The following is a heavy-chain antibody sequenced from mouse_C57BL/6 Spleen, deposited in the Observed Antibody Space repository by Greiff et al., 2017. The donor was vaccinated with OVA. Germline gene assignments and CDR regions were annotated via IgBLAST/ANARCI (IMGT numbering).Heavy chain of an antibody. J-gene: IGHJ4*01. CDR3: ARHPHYGSSFYAMDY. CDR1: GFSLTSYG. Sequence: QVQPKESGPGLVAPSQSLSITCTVSGFSLTSYGVHWVRQPPGKGLEWLVVIWSDGSTTYNSALKSRLSISKDNSKSQVFLKMNSLQTDDTAMYYCARHPHYGSSFYAMDYWGQGTSVTVSS. V-gene: IGHV2-6-1*01. D-gene: IGHD1-1*01. CDR2: IWSDGST.